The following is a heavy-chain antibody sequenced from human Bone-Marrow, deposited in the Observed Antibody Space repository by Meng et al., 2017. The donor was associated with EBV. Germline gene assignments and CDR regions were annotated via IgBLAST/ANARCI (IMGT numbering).Heavy chain of an antibody. CDR3: AKDCFGDKDS. CDR2: INPDGSVI. V-gene: IGHV3-74*01. Sequence: VYVMEARGGLVEPGGSQRLSCAASGFTLRSYWVHWVRQAPGKGLVWVYRINPDGSVINYADSVKGRFTISRDNAKNTVYLQMNNLRADDTAVYYCAKDCFGDKDSWGQGTLVTVSS. J-gene: IGHJ4*02. D-gene: IGHD2-21*01. CDR1: GFTLRSYW.